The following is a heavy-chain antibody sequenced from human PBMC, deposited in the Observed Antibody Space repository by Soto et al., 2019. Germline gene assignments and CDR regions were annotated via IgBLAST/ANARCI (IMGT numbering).Heavy chain of an antibody. CDR2: IYYSGST. D-gene: IGHD2-21*02. Sequence: PSETLSLTCTVSGGSISSGDYYWSWIRQPPGKGLEWIGYIYYSGSTYYNPSLKSRVTISVDTSKNQFSLRLTSVTAADTAVYYCARVFPSYCGGDCSYFDSWGQGTLVTVSS. J-gene: IGHJ4*02. CDR1: GGSISSGDYY. V-gene: IGHV4-30-4*02. CDR3: ARVFPSYCGGDCSYFDS.